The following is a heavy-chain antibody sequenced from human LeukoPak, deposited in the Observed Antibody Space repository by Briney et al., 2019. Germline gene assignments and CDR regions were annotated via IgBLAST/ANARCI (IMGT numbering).Heavy chain of an antibody. CDR2: SEDKRNSYIT. Sequence: PGGSLRLSCAAFGFSSSDHYMGWVRQAPGKGLEWVGRSEDKRNSYITDYAASVKGRFTISRDDSKNSLYLQMSSLKTEDTAVYYCAKGGSSSSPYYYYYMDVWGKGTTVTVSS. CDR1: GFSSSDHY. V-gene: IGHV3-72*01. D-gene: IGHD6-6*01. J-gene: IGHJ6*03. CDR3: AKGGSSSSPYYYYYMDV.